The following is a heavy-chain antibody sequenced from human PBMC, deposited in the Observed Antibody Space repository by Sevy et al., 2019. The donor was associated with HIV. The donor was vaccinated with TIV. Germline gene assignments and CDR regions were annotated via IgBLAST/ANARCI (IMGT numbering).Heavy chain of an antibody. CDR3: ARGGGNGWYYFXX. CDR1: GGXXSSYG. J-gene: IGHJ4*02. Sequence: TSVKVSCKASGGXXSSYGISWVRQAPGQGLEWMGGIIPILGTVNYAQKFQGRVTITAEESTKTAYMELSSLRSEDTAVYYCARGGGNGWYYFXXWGQETLVTVSS. CDR2: IIPILGTV. V-gene: IGHV1-69*13. D-gene: IGHD6-19*01.